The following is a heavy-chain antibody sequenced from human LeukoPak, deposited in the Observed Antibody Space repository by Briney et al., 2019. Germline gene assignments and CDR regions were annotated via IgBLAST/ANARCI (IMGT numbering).Heavy chain of an antibody. CDR1: GGSITSDY. CDR2: IYYSGDT. CDR3: ARRTYDYESGGYYYGRGWFDP. D-gene: IGHD3-22*01. Sequence: SETLSLTCIVSGGSITSDYWTWIRQTPGQGLEWIGHIYYSGDTNYNPSLRSRATISVDTSKNQVSLKLSAVTAADTAVYYCARRTYDYESGGYYYGRGWFDPWGQGTLVTVSS. J-gene: IGHJ5*02. V-gene: IGHV4-59*08.